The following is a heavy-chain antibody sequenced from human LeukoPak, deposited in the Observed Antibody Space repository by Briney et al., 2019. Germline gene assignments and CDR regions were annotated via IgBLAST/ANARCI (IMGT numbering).Heavy chain of an antibody. D-gene: IGHD6-6*01. V-gene: IGHV5-51*01. CDR2: IYAGDSDT. CDR3: ARRLSIGTPFDY. J-gene: IGHJ4*02. CDR1: GYIFTSYW. Sequence: GESLKISCKASGYIFTSYWIAWVRQMPGKGLEWIGIIYAGDSDTRYSPSFEGQVTISADKSISTAYLQWSSLKASDTAMYYCARRLSIGTPFDYWGQGTLVTVSS.